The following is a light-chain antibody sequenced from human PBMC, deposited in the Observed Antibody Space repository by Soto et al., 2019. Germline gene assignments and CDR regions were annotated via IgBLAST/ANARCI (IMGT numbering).Light chain of an antibody. J-gene: IGLJ1*01. Sequence: QSALTQPASVSGSPGQSITISCTGTSSDVGGYNSVSWYQHHPGKAPKLMIYDVSNRSSGVSSRFSGSKSDNTASLTISGLQAEDEADYYCKSYTSRSTYVFGTGTKPTVL. CDR3: KSYTSRSTYV. V-gene: IGLV2-14*03. CDR2: DVS. CDR1: SSDVGGYNS.